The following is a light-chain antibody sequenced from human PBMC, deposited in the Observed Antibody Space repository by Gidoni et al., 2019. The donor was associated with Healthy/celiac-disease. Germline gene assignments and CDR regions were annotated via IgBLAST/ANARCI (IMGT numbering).Light chain of an antibody. V-gene: IGLV3-1*01. CDR3: QAWDSSNVV. J-gene: IGLJ2*01. CDR1: KLGNKF. Sequence: SYELTQPPSVSVSPGLTASIPCSGDKLGNKFACWYQQSPGQSPVLVIYQDTKRPSGIPERFAGSNSGNTATLSISGTQAMDEADYYCQAWDSSNVVFGGGTKLTVL. CDR2: QDT.